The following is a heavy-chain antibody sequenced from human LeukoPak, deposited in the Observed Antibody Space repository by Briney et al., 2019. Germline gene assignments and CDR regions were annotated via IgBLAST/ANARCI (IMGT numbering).Heavy chain of an antibody. CDR1: GFTFDDYA. Sequence: GGYLRFSCAASGFTFDDYAMDWVRQAPGNGLEWVSLISGDGGSTYYADSVKGRFTISRDNSKNSLYLQMNSLGTEDTALYYCAKDISGSHYQFDYWGQGTLVTVSS. J-gene: IGHJ4*02. D-gene: IGHD1-26*01. V-gene: IGHV3-43*02. CDR2: ISGDGGST. CDR3: AKDISGSHYQFDY.